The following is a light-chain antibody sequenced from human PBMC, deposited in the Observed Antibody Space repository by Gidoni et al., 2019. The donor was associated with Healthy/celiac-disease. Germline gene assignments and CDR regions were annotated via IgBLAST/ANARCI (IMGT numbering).Light chain of an antibody. V-gene: IGKV1-5*01. Sequence: DIQMTQSPSTLAASVGDRVTITCRASQSISSWLAWYQQKPGKAPKLLIYDASSFESGVPSRFSGSGSGTEFTLTISSLQPDDFATYYCQQYNSQRTFGQGTKLEIK. CDR1: QSISSW. CDR2: DAS. J-gene: IGKJ2*01. CDR3: QQYNSQRT.